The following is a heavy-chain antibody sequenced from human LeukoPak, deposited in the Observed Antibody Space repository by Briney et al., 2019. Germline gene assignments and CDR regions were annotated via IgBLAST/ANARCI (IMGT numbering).Heavy chain of an antibody. CDR3: AKKAYYGSGSFSQTHDAFDI. Sequence: GGSLRLSCTASGFTFSSYGMHWVRQTPGKGLEWVAVVSNDGSNKYYADSVKGRFTISRDNSKNTLNLQMNSLRAEDTAVYYCAKKAYYGSGSFSQTHDAFDIWGQGTMVTVSS. J-gene: IGHJ3*02. D-gene: IGHD3-10*01. V-gene: IGHV3-30*18. CDR1: GFTFSSYG. CDR2: VSNDGSNK.